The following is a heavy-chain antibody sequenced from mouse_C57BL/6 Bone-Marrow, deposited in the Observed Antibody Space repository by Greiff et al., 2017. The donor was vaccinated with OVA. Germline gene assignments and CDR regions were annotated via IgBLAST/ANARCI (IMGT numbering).Heavy chain of an antibody. Sequence: EVKLVESGGDLVKPGGSLKLSCAASGFTFSSYGMSWVRQTPDKRLEWVATISSGGSYTYYPDSVKGRFTISRDNAKNTLYLQMSSLKSEDTAMYYCARWLLRNWFAYWGQGTLVTVSA. V-gene: IGHV5-6*01. D-gene: IGHD2-3*01. CDR2: ISSGGSYT. CDR3: ARWLLRNWFAY. J-gene: IGHJ3*01. CDR1: GFTFSSYG.